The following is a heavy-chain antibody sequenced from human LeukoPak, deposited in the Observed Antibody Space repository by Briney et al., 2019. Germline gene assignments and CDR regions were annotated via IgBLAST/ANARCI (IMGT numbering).Heavy chain of an antibody. D-gene: IGHD6-19*01. CDR2: ISGSGGST. J-gene: IGHJ4*02. Sequence: GGSLRLSCAASGFTFSSYAMSWVRQAPGKGLEWVSAISGSGGSTYYAGSVKGRFTISRDNSKNTLYLQMNSLRAEDTAVYYCANQWLDLQTFDYWGQGTLVTVSS. V-gene: IGHV3-23*01. CDR1: GFTFSSYA. CDR3: ANQWLDLQTFDY.